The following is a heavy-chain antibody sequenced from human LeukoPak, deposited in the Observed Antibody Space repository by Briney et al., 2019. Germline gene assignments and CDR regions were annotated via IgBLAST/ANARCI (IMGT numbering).Heavy chain of an antibody. V-gene: IGHV1-2*02. CDR1: GYTFTGYF. D-gene: IGHD5-12*01. J-gene: IGHJ4*02. CDR3: ARDRVSVATPYFDY. CDR2: INLNSGGT. Sequence: ASVKVSCKASGYTFTGYFMHWVRQAPGQGLEWMGWINLNSGGTNYAQNFQGRVTMIRDTSISTAYMDLSSLTSDDTAMYYCARDRVSVATPYFDYWGQGALVTVSS.